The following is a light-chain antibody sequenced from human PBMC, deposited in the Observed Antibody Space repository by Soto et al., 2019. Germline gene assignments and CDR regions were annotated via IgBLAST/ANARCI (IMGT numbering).Light chain of an antibody. Sequence: EIVMTQSAATLSVSPGERATLSCRASQSVGSNLAWYQQKPGQAPRLLIYGASTRATGIPARFSGSGSGTEFTLTISSLQSEDFAVYYCQQYNNWPLTFGGGTKVEIK. V-gene: IGKV3-15*01. J-gene: IGKJ4*01. CDR1: QSVGSN. CDR3: QQYNNWPLT. CDR2: GAS.